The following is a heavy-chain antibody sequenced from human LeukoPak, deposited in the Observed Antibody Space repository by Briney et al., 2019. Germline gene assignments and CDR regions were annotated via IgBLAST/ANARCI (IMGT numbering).Heavy chain of an antibody. Sequence: GGSLRLSCAASGFTVSSNYMSWVRQAPGKGLGGVPVIYSGGSTYYADSVKGRFTISRDNSKNTLYLQMNSLRAEDTAVYYCAREVVGITIFGVVDYWGQGTLVTVSS. CDR3: AREVVGITIFGVVDY. V-gene: IGHV3-66*02. D-gene: IGHD3-3*01. CDR2: IYSGGST. J-gene: IGHJ4*02. CDR1: GFTVSSNY.